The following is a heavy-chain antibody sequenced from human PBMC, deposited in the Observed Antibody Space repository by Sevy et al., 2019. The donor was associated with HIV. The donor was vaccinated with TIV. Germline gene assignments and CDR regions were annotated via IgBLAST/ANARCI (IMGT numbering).Heavy chain of an antibody. CDR2: IFRSGETT. Sequence: GGSLRLSCAASGFTFYNYAMNWVRQAPGKGLEWVSTIFRSGETTYYADSVKARFTISRDNSKNTLYLKMNSLRTEDTALYYCAGARYDSSGSFDAFDIWGQGTMVTVSS. CDR3: AGARYDSSGSFDAFDI. J-gene: IGHJ3*02. D-gene: IGHD3-22*01. CDR1: GFTFYNYA. V-gene: IGHV3-23*01.